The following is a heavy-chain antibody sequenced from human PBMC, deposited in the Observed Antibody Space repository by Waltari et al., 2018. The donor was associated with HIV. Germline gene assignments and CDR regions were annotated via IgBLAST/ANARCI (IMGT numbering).Heavy chain of an antibody. V-gene: IGHV3-7*01. Sequence: EVQLVESGGGLVQPGGSLRLSCAASGFTFGSYWMSWVRQAPGKGREWVANIKQDESEKDYVDSVKGRFTISRDNAKNSLYLQMNSLRAEDTAVYYCVRDSRVTPYWGQGTLVTVSS. CDR3: VRDSRVTPY. J-gene: IGHJ4*02. CDR2: IKQDESEK. CDR1: GFTFGSYW. D-gene: IGHD2-21*02.